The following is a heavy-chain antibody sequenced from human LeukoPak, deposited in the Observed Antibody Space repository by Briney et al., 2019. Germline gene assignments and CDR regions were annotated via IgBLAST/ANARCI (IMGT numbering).Heavy chain of an antibody. V-gene: IGHV3-15*01. Sequence: GESLKISCAASGFSFNDAWMSWVRQAPGKGLEWVGRIKRKTDGGTTDYAAPVKGRFTISRDDSKTSLYLQMNNLKTEDTAVYYCTTDTRREVVPKWGQGTLVTVSS. D-gene: IGHD2-15*01. CDR3: TTDTRREVVPK. CDR1: GFSFNDAW. J-gene: IGHJ4*02. CDR2: IKRKTDGGTT.